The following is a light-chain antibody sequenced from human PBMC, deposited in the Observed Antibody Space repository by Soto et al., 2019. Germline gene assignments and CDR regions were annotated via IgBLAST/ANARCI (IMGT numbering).Light chain of an antibody. Sequence: RSAESQPWPRGERATFSCGVRQCVCHSYVPWLRQTRGQAPTLLLHGASSRATGIPDRFSGSGSGTDFTLTISRLESADFAVYFCLQYGSSPLTFGPGAKVDI. J-gene: IGKJ1*01. CDR2: GAS. V-gene: IGKV3-20*01. CDR1: QCVCHSY. CDR3: LQYGSSPLT.